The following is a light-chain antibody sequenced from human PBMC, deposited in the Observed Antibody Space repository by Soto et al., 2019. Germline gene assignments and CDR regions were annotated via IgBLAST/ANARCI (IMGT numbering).Light chain of an antibody. V-gene: IGLV2-14*01. CDR2: GVT. Sequence: QSVLTQPASVSGSPGQSITISCTGTSSDVGGHNYVSWYQQHPGTAPKLMIYGVTDRPSGVSSRFSGSKSGNAASLTISGLQAEDEGDYYCSSYTSSYTWVFGGGTKVTVL. CDR3: SSYTSSYTWV. CDR1: SSDVGGHNY. J-gene: IGLJ3*02.